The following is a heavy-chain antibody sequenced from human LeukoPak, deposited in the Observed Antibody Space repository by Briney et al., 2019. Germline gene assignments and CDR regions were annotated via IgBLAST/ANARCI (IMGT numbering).Heavy chain of an antibody. CDR2: INPNSGVT. CDR3: TRDPSSSHWYFHL. CDR1: GYTFTGYY. V-gene: IGHV1-2*02. Sequence: ASVKVSCKASGYTFTGYYMHWVRQAPGQGLEWMGWINPNSGVTKYAQNFQGRVTMTRDTSSRTAYMELNRLRSDDTAVYYCTRDPSSSHWYFHLWGRGTLVTVSS. J-gene: IGHJ2*01.